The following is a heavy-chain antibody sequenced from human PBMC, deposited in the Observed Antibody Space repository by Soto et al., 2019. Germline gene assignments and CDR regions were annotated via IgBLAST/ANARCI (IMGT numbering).Heavy chain of an antibody. Sequence: GGSLRLSCAASGFTFSSYGMHWVRQAPGKGLEWVAVISYDGSNKYYADSVKGRFTISRDNSKNTLYLQMNSLRAEDTAVYYCAKDSGEFGIAVAGTLDYWGQGTLVTVSS. CDR1: GFTFSSYG. CDR2: ISYDGSNK. V-gene: IGHV3-30*18. CDR3: AKDSGEFGIAVAGTLDY. D-gene: IGHD6-19*01. J-gene: IGHJ4*02.